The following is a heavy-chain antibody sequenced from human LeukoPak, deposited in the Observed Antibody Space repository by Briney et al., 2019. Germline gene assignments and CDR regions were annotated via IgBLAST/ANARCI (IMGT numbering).Heavy chain of an antibody. CDR3: AKCPYYYDSSGYYDYYFDY. CDR2: ISYDGSNK. D-gene: IGHD3-22*01. CDR1: GFTFSSYA. V-gene: IGHV3-30-3*02. J-gene: IGHJ4*02. Sequence: PGGSLRLSCAASGFTFSSYAMHWVRQAPGKGLEWVAVISYDGSNKYYADSVKGRFTISRDNSKNTLYLQMNSLRAEDTAVYYCAKCPYYYDSSGYYDYYFDYWGQGTLVTVSS.